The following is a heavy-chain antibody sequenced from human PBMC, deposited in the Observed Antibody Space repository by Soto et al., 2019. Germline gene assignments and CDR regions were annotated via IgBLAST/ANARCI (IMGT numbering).Heavy chain of an antibody. CDR2: ISSGGDNT. D-gene: IGHD2-2*01. J-gene: IGHJ5*02. CDR3: ARGRFSTTLYAGFDP. Sequence: GESLKISCAASVFTFSSHAMSWVRQAPGKGLEWVSTISSGGDNTYSADSVKGRFTISRDNSKNTLNLQMNSLRAEDTAVYYCARGRFSTTLYAGFDPWGQGTLVTVSS. CDR1: VFTFSSHA. V-gene: IGHV3-23*01.